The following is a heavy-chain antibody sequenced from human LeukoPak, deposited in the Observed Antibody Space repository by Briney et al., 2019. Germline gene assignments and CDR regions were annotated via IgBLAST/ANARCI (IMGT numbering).Heavy chain of an antibody. CDR1: GFTFSSYA. Sequence: GRSLRLSCAASGFTFSSYAMHWVRQAPGKGLEWVAVISYDGSNKYYADSVKGRFTISRDNSKNTLYLQMNSLRAEDTALYYCARGASSSSPAYYHGWDNWGQGTTVTVSS. CDR2: ISYDGSNK. D-gene: IGHD2-2*01. V-gene: IGHV3-30-3*01. J-gene: IGHJ6*02. CDR3: ARGASSSSPAYYHGWDN.